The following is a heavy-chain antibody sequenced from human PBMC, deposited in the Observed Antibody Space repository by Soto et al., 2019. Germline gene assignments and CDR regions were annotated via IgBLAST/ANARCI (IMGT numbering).Heavy chain of an antibody. CDR2: ISSSSSYI. V-gene: IGHV3-21*01. CDR3: ASVSSMTTEVGSTFYNYYYYGMDV. Sequence: PGGSLRVSCAASGFTFSSYSMNWVRQAPGKGLEWVSSISSSSSYIYYADSVKGRFTISRDNAKNSLYLQMNSLRAEDTAVYYCASVSSMTTEVGSTFYNYYYYGMDVWGQGTTVTVSS. CDR1: GFTFSSYS. J-gene: IGHJ6*02. D-gene: IGHD4-4*01.